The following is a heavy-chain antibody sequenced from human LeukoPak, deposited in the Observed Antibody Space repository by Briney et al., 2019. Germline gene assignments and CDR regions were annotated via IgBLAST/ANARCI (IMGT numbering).Heavy chain of an antibody. CDR1: GFTFSDYF. J-gene: IGHJ6*04. Sequence: GGSLRLSCAASGFTFSDYFMTWIRQAPGKGLEWLAYISSSVGTIYYADSVKGRFTISRDNAKNSLYLQMNSLRAEDTAVYYCAELVITMIGGVWGKGTTVTISS. CDR2: ISSSVGTI. D-gene: IGHD3-10*02. V-gene: IGHV3-11*04. CDR3: AELVITMIGGV.